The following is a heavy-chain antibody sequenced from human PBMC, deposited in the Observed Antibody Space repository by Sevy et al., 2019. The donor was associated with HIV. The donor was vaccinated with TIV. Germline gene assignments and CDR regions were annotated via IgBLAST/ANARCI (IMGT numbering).Heavy chain of an antibody. V-gene: IGHV3-30*18. J-gene: IGHJ6*02. CDR3: AKDAGGCSGGNCYWATNYYGMDV. CDR1: AFTFSTYA. Sequence: GGSLRLSCAASAFTFSTYAMRWVRQAPGKGLEWVAVVSYDGGNRHYADSVKGRFTISRDNSKNTLYLQMNSLRGEDTAVYYCAKDAGGCSGGNCYWATNYYGMDVWGQGTTVTVSS. CDR2: VSYDGGNR. D-gene: IGHD2-15*01.